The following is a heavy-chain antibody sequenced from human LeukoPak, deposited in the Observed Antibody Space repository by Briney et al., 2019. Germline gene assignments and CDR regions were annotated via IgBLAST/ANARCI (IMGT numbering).Heavy chain of an antibody. CDR3: ARDGGEATVTTPFDY. CDR1: GFTFSSYS. Sequence: PGGSLRLSCAASGFTFSSYSMNWVRQAPGKGLEWVSSISSSSSYIYYADSVKGRFTISRDNAKNSLYLQMNGLRAEDTAVYYCARDGGEATVTTPFDYWGQGTLVTVSS. CDR2: ISSSSSYI. V-gene: IGHV3-21*01. D-gene: IGHD4-17*01. J-gene: IGHJ4*02.